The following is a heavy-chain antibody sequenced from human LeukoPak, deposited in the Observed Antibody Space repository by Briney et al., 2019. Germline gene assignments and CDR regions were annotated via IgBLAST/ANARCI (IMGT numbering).Heavy chain of an antibody. CDR3: ARPRYGGNSVSRAFDI. J-gene: IGHJ3*02. Sequence: SETLSPTCTVSGASISSSHWSWIRQPPGKGLEWIGDLFNSGGTSYNASLKSRVIVSADTSKNQVSLKVTSVTAADTAVYYCARPRYGGNSVSRAFDIWGQGTMVTVSS. CDR1: GASISSSH. CDR2: LFNSGGT. V-gene: IGHV4-59*08. D-gene: IGHD4-23*01.